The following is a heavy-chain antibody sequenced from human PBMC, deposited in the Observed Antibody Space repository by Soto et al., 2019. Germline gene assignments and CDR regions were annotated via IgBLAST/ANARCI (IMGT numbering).Heavy chain of an antibody. CDR1: GFPFSIYS. J-gene: IGHJ4*02. D-gene: IGHD6-19*01. CDR3: ARSVEGHFDY. CDR2: ITSDTNTK. Sequence: EVQLVESGGGLVQPGGSLRLTCVASGFPFSIYSRNWVRQAPGKGLEWYSYITSDTNTKKYADSVKGRFTIARDNAKNLGYLQMNSLRDEDTAVYFCARSVEGHFDYWGQGTVVTVSS. V-gene: IGHV3-48*02.